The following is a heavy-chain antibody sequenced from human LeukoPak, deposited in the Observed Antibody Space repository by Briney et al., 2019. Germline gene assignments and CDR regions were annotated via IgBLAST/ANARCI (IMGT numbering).Heavy chain of an antibody. CDR3: ATHFPYCSSGSCSYFDY. D-gene: IGHD2-15*01. J-gene: IGHJ4*02. CDR2: ISSSSSYI. Sequence: GGSLRLSCAASGFTFSSYSMNWVRQAPGKGLEWVSSISSSSSYIYYADSVKGRFTISRDNAKNSLYLQVNSLRAEDTAVYYCATHFPYCSSGSCSYFDYWGQGTLVTVSS. CDR1: GFTFSSYS. V-gene: IGHV3-21*04.